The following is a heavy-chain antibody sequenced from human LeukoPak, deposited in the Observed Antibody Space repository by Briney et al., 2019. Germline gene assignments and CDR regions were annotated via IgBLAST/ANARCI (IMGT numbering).Heavy chain of an antibody. Sequence: SETLSLTCTVSGGSISSYYWSWIRQPPGKGLEWIGYIYYSGSTNYNPSLKSRVTISVDTSKNQFSLKLSSVTAADTAVYYCARGRNYYDRTLDYWGQGTLVTVSS. D-gene: IGHD3-22*01. CDR2: IYYSGST. J-gene: IGHJ4*02. V-gene: IGHV4-59*01. CDR3: ARGRNYYDRTLDY. CDR1: GGSISSYY.